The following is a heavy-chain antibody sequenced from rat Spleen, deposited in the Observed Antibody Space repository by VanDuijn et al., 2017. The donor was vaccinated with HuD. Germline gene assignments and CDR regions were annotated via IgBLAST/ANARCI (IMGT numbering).Heavy chain of an antibody. CDR2: IWSDGST. CDR3: TTATEGPYVMDA. Sequence: QVQLKESGPGLVKPSQTLSLTCTVSGFTLTRYHVHWVRQPPGKGLEWMGAIWSDGSTDYNSALKSRLSISRDTSKNQVFLKVNSLQTDDTGTYYCTTATEGPYVMDAWGQGASVTVSS. J-gene: IGHJ4*01. V-gene: IGHV2-32*01. CDR1: GFTLTRYH. D-gene: IGHD1-11*01.